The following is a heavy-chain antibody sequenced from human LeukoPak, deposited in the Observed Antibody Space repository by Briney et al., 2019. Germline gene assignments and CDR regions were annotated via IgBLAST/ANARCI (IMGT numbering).Heavy chain of an antibody. CDR1: GFTFSGYA. CDR3: ARDLHYWAAMDV. Sequence: LSGGSLRLSCAASGFTFSGYAMSWVRQAPGKGPEWVSGFGSDGKTHYAESVQGRFAISRDPSKTTLYLQMNSLRTEDTALYYCARDLHYWAAMDVWGQGTTVTVSS. J-gene: IGHJ6*02. V-gene: IGHV3-23*01. D-gene: IGHD2-8*02. CDR2: FGSDGKT.